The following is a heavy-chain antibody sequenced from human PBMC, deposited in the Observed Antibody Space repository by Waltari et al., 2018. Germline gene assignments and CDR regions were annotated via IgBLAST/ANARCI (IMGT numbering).Heavy chain of an antibody. CDR3: ARDYCDRTNCHGMDV. CDR2: ISYNGRNI. V-gene: IGHV3-30*04. J-gene: IGHJ6*02. CDR1: DITFRIHA. Sequence: QVQLLESGGGVVQPGRSLTPSCHATDITFRIHAMPWVRQAPGKGLDGVEVISYNGRNIYYEDSVKGRFTISRDNSNKTLYLQMNSLRPEDTAVYYCARDYCDRTNCHGMDVWGQGTTVTVSS. D-gene: IGHD3-22*01.